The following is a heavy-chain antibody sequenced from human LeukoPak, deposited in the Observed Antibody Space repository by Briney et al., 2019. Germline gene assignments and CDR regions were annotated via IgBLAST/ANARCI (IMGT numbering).Heavy chain of an antibody. D-gene: IGHD3-22*01. CDR1: GGTFSSYG. CDR2: ISAYNGNT. J-gene: IGHJ4*02. V-gene: IGHV1-18*01. Sequence: ASVKVSCKASGGTFSSYGISWVRQAPGQGLEWMGWISAYNGNTNYAQKLQGRVTMTTDTSTSTAYMELRSLRSDDTAVYYCARDAYYYDSSGYYYAYYFDYWGQGTLVTVSS. CDR3: ARDAYYYDSSGYYYAYYFDY.